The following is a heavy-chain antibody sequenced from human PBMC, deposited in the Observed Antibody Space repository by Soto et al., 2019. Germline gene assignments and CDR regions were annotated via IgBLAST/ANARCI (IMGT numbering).Heavy chain of an antibody. CDR1: GYTFTSYA. D-gene: IGHD6-6*01. J-gene: IGHJ6*03. CDR2: INAGNGNT. Sequence: ASVKVSCKASGYTFTSYAMHWVRQAPGQRLEWMGWINAGNGNTKYSQKFQGRVTITRDTSASTAYMELSSLRSEDTAVYYCAGGYGFIAARPRVFYDYYYMDVWGKGTTVTVSS. V-gene: IGHV1-3*01. CDR3: AGGYGFIAARPRVFYDYYYMDV.